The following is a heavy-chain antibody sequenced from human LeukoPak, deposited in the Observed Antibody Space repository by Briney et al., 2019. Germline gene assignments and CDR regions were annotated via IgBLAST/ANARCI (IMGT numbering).Heavy chain of an antibody. J-gene: IGHJ4*02. CDR3: ARDGVRHVWSGYSCDY. Sequence: ASVKVSCKASGYTFTSYGISWVRQAPGQGLEWMGWISAYNGNTGYAQKFQGRVTITRNTSISTAYMELSSLRSEDTAVYYRARDGVRHVWSGYSCDYWGQGTLVTVSS. CDR1: GYTFTSYG. D-gene: IGHD3-3*02. V-gene: IGHV1-8*03. CDR2: ISAYNGNT.